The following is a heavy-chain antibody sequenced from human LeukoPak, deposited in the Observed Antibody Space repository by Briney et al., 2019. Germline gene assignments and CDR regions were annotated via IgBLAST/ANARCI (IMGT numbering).Heavy chain of an antibody. CDR1: GFTFSSYW. CDR2: IKQDGSEK. Sequence: GGSLRLSCAASGFTFSSYWMSWVRQAPGKGLEWVANIKQDGSEKYYVDSVKGRFTISRDNAKNSLYLQMNSPRAEDTAVYYCARAPCSSTSCYYGNHYYHMDVWGKGTTVTVSS. J-gene: IGHJ6*03. CDR3: ARAPCSSTSCYYGNHYYHMDV. D-gene: IGHD2-2*01. V-gene: IGHV3-7*01.